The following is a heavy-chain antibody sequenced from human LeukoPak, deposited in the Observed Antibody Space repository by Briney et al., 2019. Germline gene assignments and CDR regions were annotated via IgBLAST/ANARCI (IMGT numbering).Heavy chain of an antibody. D-gene: IGHD3-22*01. CDR3: AKSSGYYYDAFDI. J-gene: IGHJ3*02. CDR1: GFTFSSYG. Sequence: PGGSLRLSCAASGFTFSSYGMSWVRQAPGKGLEWVSAISGSGGSTYYADSVKGRFTISRDNSKNTLYLQMNSLRAEDTAVYYCAKSSGYYYDAFDIWGQGTMVTVSS. V-gene: IGHV3-23*01. CDR2: ISGSGGST.